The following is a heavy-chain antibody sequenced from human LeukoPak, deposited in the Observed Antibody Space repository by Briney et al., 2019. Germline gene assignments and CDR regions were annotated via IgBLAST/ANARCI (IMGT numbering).Heavy chain of an antibody. V-gene: IGHV4-59*01. CDR2: IYYSGST. Sequence: SETLSLTCTVSGGSISSYYWSWIRQPPGKGLEWIGYIYYSGSTNYNPSLKSRVTISVDTSKNQFPLKLSSVTAADTAVYYCARSPYSSSARKYYFDYWGQGTLVTVSS. CDR1: GGSISSYY. CDR3: ARSPYSSSARKYYFDY. D-gene: IGHD6-6*01. J-gene: IGHJ4*02.